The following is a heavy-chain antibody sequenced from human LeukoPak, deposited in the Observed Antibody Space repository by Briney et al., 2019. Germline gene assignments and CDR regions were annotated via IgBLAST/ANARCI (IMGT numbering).Heavy chain of an antibody. J-gene: IGHJ4*02. CDR1: GDSISSYY. CDR2: IYYSGST. V-gene: IGHV4-59*01. Sequence: SETLSLTCTVSGDSISSYYWSWIRQPPGKGLEWIGYIYYSGSTNYNPSLKSRVTISVDTSKNQFSLKLSSVTAADTAVYYCAGNILWFGELLYWGQGTLVTVSS. D-gene: IGHD3-10*01. CDR3: AGNILWFGELLY.